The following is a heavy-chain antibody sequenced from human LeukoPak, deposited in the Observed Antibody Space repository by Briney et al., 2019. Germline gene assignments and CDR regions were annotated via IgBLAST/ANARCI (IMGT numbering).Heavy chain of an antibody. J-gene: IGHJ6*03. CDR2: IYYSGST. CDR1: GGSISSSSYY. CDR3: ARHTPDKLRGGGYYYNMDV. V-gene: IGHV4-61*05. D-gene: IGHD3-16*01. Sequence: PSETLSLTCTVSGGSISSSSYYWGWIRQPPGKGLEWIGYIYYSGSTNYNPSLKSRVTISVDTSKNQFSLKLSSVTAADTAVYYCARHTPDKLRGGGYYYNMDVWGKGTTVAVSS.